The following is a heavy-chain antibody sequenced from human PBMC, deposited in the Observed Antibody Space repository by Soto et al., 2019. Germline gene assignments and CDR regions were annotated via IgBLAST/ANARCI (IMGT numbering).Heavy chain of an antibody. CDR2: IYFSGTT. Sequence: QVQLQEPGPGLVKPSETLSLTCTVSGDSISGSNHYWGWIRQPPGKGLEWIGGIYFSGTTHYSACLRCRVSIFVATSKNQCSLRLTAVTAADSAVYYRARLGWELPIDHWGQGTLLTVSS. V-gene: IGHV4-39*01. D-gene: IGHD1-26*01. CDR1: GDSISGSNHY. J-gene: IGHJ1*01. CDR3: ARLGWELPIDH.